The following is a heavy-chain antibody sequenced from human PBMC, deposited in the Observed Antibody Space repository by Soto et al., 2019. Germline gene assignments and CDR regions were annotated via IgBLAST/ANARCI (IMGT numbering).Heavy chain of an antibody. CDR1: GFTFSSYE. CDR2: ISSSGSTI. CDR3: AREKGSRGDYGMDV. V-gene: IGHV3-48*03. Sequence: EVQLVESGGGLVQPGGSLRLSCAASGFTFSSYEMNWVRQAPGKGLEWVSYISSSGSTIYYADSVKGRFTISRDNAKNSLYLQMNSLRAEDTAVYYCAREKGSRGDYGMDVWGQGTTVTVSS. J-gene: IGHJ6*02. D-gene: IGHD1-26*01.